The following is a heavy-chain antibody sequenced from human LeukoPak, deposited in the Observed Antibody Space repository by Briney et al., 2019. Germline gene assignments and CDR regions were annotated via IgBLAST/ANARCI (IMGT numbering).Heavy chain of an antibody. CDR3: AKDSRGYGGSDLDY. Sequence: GGSLRLSCAASGFTFSSYAMSWVRQAPGKGLEWVSAISSGGDGTYYADPVKGRFTISRDNSKNTLYLQMNSLRAEDTAVYYCAKDSRGYGGSDLDYWGQGTLVTVSS. V-gene: IGHV3-23*01. J-gene: IGHJ4*02. D-gene: IGHD5-12*01. CDR2: ISSGGDGT. CDR1: GFTFSSYA.